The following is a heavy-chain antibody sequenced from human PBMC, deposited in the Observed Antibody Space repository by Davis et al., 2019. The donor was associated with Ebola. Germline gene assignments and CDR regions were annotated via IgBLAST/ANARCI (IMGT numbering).Heavy chain of an antibody. CDR1: GFTFSSYA. CDR3: ATVSSGYYPDI. D-gene: IGHD3-22*01. Sequence: GESLKISCSASGFTFSSYAMHWVRQAPGKGLEYVSAISSNGGSTYYADSVKGRFTISRDNSKNTLYLQMSSLRAEDTAVYYCATVSSGYYPDIWGQGTMVTVSS. CDR2: ISSNGGST. J-gene: IGHJ3*02. V-gene: IGHV3-64D*06.